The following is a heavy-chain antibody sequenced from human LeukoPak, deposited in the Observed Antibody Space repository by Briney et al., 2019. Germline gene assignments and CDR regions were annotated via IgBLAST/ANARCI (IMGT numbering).Heavy chain of an antibody. CDR2: IYYSGST. V-gene: IGHV4-31*03. J-gene: IGHJ4*02. CDR3: ARVRGSSGYGYDPPDY. CDR1: GGSISSGGYY. Sequence: PSETLSLTCTVSGGSISSGGYYWSWIRQHPGKGLEWIGYIYYSGSTYYNPSLKSRVTISVDTSKNQFSLKLSSVTAADTAVYYCARVRGSSGYGYDPPDYWGQGTLVTVSS. D-gene: IGHD5-18*01.